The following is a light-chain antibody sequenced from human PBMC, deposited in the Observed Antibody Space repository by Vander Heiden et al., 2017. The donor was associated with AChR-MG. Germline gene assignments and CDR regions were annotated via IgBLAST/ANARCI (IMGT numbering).Light chain of an antibody. J-gene: IGKJ2*01. Sequence: EIVLTQSPGTLSLSPGERATLSCRASQSVSSSYLAWYQQKPGQAPRLLIYGASNRATGVPDRFSGSGSGTDFTLTISRLEPEDFAGYDGQQYDTFGQGTKLEIK. CDR2: GAS. CDR1: QSVSSSY. V-gene: IGKV3-20*01. CDR3: QQYDT.